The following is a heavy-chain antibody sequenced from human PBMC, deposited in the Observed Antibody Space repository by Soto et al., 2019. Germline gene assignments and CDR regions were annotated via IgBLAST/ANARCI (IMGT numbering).Heavy chain of an antibody. J-gene: IGHJ4*02. CDR2: MYFSGST. Sequence: QVQLQESGPGLVKPSETLSLTCTVSGDSISGSSWSWIRQPPGKGLEWIAYMYFSGSTNYNPSLKSRVXIXXXXXXXXXXXXXXXXXXXXXXXYYCARGXXWYFHWGQGTLVTVSS. D-gene: IGHD3-10*01. V-gene: IGHV4-59*01. CDR3: ARGXXWYFH. CDR1: GDSISGSS.